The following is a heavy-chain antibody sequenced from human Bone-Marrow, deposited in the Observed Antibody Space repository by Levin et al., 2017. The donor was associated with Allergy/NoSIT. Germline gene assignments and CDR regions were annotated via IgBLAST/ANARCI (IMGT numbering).Heavy chain of an antibody. CDR2: IYYSGIS. D-gene: IGHD6-19*01. CDR3: ARAPMYTYGWNGGFDY. CDR1: GDSVSSGSVY. Sequence: SETLSLTCNVSGDSVSSGSVYWTWIRQSPGRGLEWIGYIYYSGISKTNPALASRVTVSRDTSKNQFSLNLRSVTAADTAVYYCARAPMYTYGWNGGFDYWGQGTLVTVSS. V-gene: IGHV4-61*01. J-gene: IGHJ4*02.